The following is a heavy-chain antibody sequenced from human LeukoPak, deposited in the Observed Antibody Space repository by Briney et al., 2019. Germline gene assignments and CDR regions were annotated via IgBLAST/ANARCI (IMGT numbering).Heavy chain of an antibody. CDR3: AREDHYYYYRDF. V-gene: IGHV3-53*01. J-gene: IGHJ6*03. CDR1: GFTVSSNY. CDR2: IYSGGST. Sequence: GGSLRLSCAASGFTVSSNYMSWVRQAPGKGLEWVSVIYSGGSTYYADSVKGRFTISRDNSKNTLYLQMNSLRAEDTAVYYCAREDHYYYYRDFGEKGTRATVPS.